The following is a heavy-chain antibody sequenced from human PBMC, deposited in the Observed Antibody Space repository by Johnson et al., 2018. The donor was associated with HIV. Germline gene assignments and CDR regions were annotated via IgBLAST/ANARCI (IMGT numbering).Heavy chain of an antibody. D-gene: IGHD6-19*01. CDR3: ARDKAVGYSSGWHAFDI. CDR2: ISGSGGST. CDR1: GFTFSSYA. J-gene: IGHJ3*02. V-gene: IGHV3-23*04. Sequence: VQLVESGGGLVQPGGYLRLSCAASGFTFSSYAMSWVRQAPGKGLEWVSAISGSGGSTYYADSVKGRFTISRDNAKNTLYLQMNSLGAEDTAVYYCARDKAVGYSSGWHAFDIWGQGTMVTVSS.